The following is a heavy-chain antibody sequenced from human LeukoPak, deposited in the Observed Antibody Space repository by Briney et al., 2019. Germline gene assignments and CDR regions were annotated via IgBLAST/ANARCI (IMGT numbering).Heavy chain of an antibody. V-gene: IGHV3-74*01. CDR3: ARAAYMSSPDY. D-gene: IGHD6-6*01. Sequence: GGSLRLSCVGSGFTFTDYAIHWVRQAPGKGPVWVSRIDNDGSSTTYADSVKGRFTISRDNAKNTLYLQMSSLRGEDTAVYYCARAAYMSSPDYWGQGTLVTVSS. CDR2: IDNDGSST. CDR1: GFTFTDYA. J-gene: IGHJ4*02.